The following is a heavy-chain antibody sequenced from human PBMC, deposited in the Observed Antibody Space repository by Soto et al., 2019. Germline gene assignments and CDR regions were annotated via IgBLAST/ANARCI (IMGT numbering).Heavy chain of an antibody. CDR2: VYHNVNA. CDR3: AATLYYCYGLDV. CDR1: GGSISTLGYS. J-gene: IGHJ6*02. D-gene: IGHD3-10*01. V-gene: IGHV4-30-2*01. Sequence: TLSPTCPVAGGSISTLGYSWSWIRQPPGKAPGWIGYVYHNVNAYPKPSLKSRVPISLHGAKHQFSLRMTSVTAADTGLYYCAATLYYCYGLDVWGQGTTVTVSS.